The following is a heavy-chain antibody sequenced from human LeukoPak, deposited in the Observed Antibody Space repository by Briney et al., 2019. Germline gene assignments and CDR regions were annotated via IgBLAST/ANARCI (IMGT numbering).Heavy chain of an antibody. Sequence: SETLSLTCTVSGGSISSNYWSWIRQPPGKGLEWIGSFYFGGSNYYSPSLRSRVIISLDTSKNQFSLALNFVTAADTAMYYCASSHSATWYDDWGQGALVTVS. J-gene: IGHJ4*02. CDR2: FYFGGSN. CDR3: ASSHSATWYDD. V-gene: IGHV4-59*12. D-gene: IGHD6-13*01. CDR1: GGSISSNY.